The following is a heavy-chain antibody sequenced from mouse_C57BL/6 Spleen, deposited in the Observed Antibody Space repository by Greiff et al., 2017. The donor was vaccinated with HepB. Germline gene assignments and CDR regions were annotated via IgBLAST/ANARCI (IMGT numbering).Heavy chain of an antibody. Sequence: QVQLQQSGTELVKPGASVKLSCKASGYTFTSYWMHWVKQRPGQGLEWIGNFNPSNGGTNYNEKFKSKATLTVDKSSSTAYMQLSSLTSEDSAVYYCAADGNLYYYAMDYWGQGTSVTVSS. V-gene: IGHV1-53*01. D-gene: IGHD2-1*01. CDR1: GYTFTSYW. CDR2: FNPSNGGT. CDR3: AADGNLYYYAMDY. J-gene: IGHJ4*01.